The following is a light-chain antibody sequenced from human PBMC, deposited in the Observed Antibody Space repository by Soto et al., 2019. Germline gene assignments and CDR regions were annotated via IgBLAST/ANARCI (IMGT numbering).Light chain of an antibody. Sequence: QSVLTQSSSASASLGSSVKLTCTLSSGHSSYIIAWHQQQPGKAPRYLMKLEGSGSYNKGSGVPDRFSGSSSGADRYLTISNLQFEDEADYYCQTWDSNIHWVFGGGTKVTV. CDR3: QTWDSNIHWV. V-gene: IGLV4-60*02. J-gene: IGLJ3*02. CDR2: LEGSGSY. CDR1: SGHSSYI.